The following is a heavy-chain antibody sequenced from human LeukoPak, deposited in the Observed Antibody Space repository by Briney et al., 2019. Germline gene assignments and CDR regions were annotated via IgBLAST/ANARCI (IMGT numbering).Heavy chain of an antibody. V-gene: IGHV3-23*01. Sequence: RPGGSLRLSCAASGFPFSNNAMTWVRQAPGKGLEWVSALSGSGISTYYADSVKGRFTISRDNSNNTLFLQMNSLRADDTAVYYCALDRGYGSGTRAWGQGTLVTVSS. CDR2: LSGSGIST. D-gene: IGHD6-13*01. CDR1: GFPFSNNA. J-gene: IGHJ5*02. CDR3: ALDRGYGSGTRA.